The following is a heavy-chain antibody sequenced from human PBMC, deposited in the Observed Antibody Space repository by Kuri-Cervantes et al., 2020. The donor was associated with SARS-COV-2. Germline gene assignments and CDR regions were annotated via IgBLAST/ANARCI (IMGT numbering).Heavy chain of an antibody. D-gene: IGHD2-8*01. CDR2: INSDGSST. CDR1: GFTFSSYW. V-gene: IGHV3-74*01. J-gene: IGHJ5*02. CDR3: ARDFFPGGGYCTNGVCSPGWFDP. Sequence: GESLKISCAASGFTFSSYWMHWVRQAPGKGLVWVSRINSDGSSTSYADSVKGRFTISRDNAKNTLYLQMNSLRAEDTAVYYCARDFFPGGGYCTNGVCSPGWFDPWGQGTLVTVSS.